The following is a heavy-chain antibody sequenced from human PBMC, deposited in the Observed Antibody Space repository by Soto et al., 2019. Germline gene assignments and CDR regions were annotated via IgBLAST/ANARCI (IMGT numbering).Heavy chain of an antibody. CDR3: ATRELHTTLIDY. Sequence: EVQLLESGGGLVQPGGSLRLSCAASGFTFSSYAMSWVRQAPGKGLEWVSAISGSGGSTYYADSVKGRFTISRDNSKNTLYLQMTSLRAEDTAVYYCATRELHTTLIDYWGQGTLVTVSS. J-gene: IGHJ4*02. CDR1: GFTFSSYA. D-gene: IGHD1-1*01. CDR2: ISGSGGST. V-gene: IGHV3-23*01.